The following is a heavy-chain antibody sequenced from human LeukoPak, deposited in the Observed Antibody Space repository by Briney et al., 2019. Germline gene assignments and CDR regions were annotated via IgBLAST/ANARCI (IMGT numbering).Heavy chain of an antibody. Sequence: GGSLRLSCAASGFTVNSNYMSWVRPAPGKGLEWVSIIFRGGTTFYAYSVKGRFTISRDNSKNTLYLQMTSLRADDTAVYYCARRAGAYSHPYDYWGQGTLVTVSS. J-gene: IGHJ4*02. CDR2: IFRGGTT. V-gene: IGHV3-53*01. CDR1: GFTVNSNY. CDR3: ARRAGAYSHPYDY. D-gene: IGHD4/OR15-4a*01.